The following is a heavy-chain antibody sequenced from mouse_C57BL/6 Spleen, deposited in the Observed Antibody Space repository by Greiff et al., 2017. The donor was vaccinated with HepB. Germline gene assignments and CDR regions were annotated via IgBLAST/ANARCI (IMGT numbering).Heavy chain of an antibody. CDR3: ASGRQLRLHAMDY. CDR2: IHPNSGST. CDR1: GYTFTSYW. J-gene: IGHJ4*01. Sequence: QVQLKQPGAELVKPGASVKLSCKASGYTFTSYWMHWVKQRPGQGLEWIGMIHPNSGSTNYNEKFKSKATLTVDKSSSTAYMQLSSLTSEDSAVYYCASGRQLRLHAMDYWGQGTSVTVSS. V-gene: IGHV1-64*01. D-gene: IGHD3-2*02.